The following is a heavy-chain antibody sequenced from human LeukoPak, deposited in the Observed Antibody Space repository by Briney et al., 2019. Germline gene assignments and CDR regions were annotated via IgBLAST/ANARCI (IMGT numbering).Heavy chain of an antibody. CDR3: ERDFASTPNWELDY. Sequence: GASVKLSCKSSGYTFTDYYIHWVRHAPGQGLEWMGRINHKSGGPDYAQDFQGRVPITGDPSINTADVELGRLISGDTGVLHCERDFASTPNWELDYSGEGTPVTVS. CDR2: INHKSGGP. D-gene: IGHD7-27*01. V-gene: IGHV1-2*05. CDR1: GYTFTDYY. J-gene: IGHJ4*02.